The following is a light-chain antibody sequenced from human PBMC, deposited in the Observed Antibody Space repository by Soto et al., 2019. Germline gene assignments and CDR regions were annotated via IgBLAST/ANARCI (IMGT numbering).Light chain of an antibody. CDR1: RGIYTH. V-gene: IGKV1-27*01. J-gene: IGKJ1*01. CDR2: AAS. CDR3: QTYDKSPWT. Sequence: DIQMTQSPSSLSASVGDRVTITCRASRGIYTHLAWYQQKPGNAPKLLIYAASTLQSGVPSRFSASGSGTDFRLTISALQSEDVGTYFCQTYDKSPWTFGPGTRV.